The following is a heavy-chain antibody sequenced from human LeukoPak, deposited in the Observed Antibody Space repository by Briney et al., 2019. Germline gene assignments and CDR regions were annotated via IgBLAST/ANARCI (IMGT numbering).Heavy chain of an antibody. V-gene: IGHV4-34*01. D-gene: IGHD2-2*01. CDR3: ASGEVVAPADTDITSGMDV. Sequence: PSETLSLTCAVYGGSFSGYYWSWIRQPPGKGLEWLGEINHSGSTNHNPSLESRVTISVDTSKNQFSLKLSSVTAADTAVYYCASGEVVAPADTDITSGMDVWGQGTTVTVSS. J-gene: IGHJ6*02. CDR1: GGSFSGYY. CDR2: INHSGST.